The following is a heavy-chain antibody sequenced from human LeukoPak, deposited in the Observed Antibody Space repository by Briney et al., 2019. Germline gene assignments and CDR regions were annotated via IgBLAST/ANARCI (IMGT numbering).Heavy chain of an antibody. Sequence: GGTLRLSCAASGFTFSTYVIHWVRQAPGKGLEWVALIWHDGSNKYHGDSVKDRFTISRDNSKNTLYLQMDSLRDEDTAVYYCARDRGYTYGHPLDYWGQGTLVTVSS. CDR2: IWHDGSNK. J-gene: IGHJ4*02. CDR1: GFTFSTYV. CDR3: ARDRGYTYGHPLDY. D-gene: IGHD5-18*01. V-gene: IGHV3-33*01.